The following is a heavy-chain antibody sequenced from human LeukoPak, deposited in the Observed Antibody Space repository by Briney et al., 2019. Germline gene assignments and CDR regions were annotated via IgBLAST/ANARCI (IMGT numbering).Heavy chain of an antibody. Sequence: GASVKVSCKASGHTFRGYFLHWVRQVPGQGLEWMGWIDPKSGGTRYAQKFQGRVTMTRDTSISTLYMELSRLRSDDTAVYYCYYIDIVTSIRDAFDVWGQGTMVTVSS. CDR3: YYIDIVTSIRDAFDV. CDR1: GHTFRGYF. V-gene: IGHV1-2*02. J-gene: IGHJ3*01. CDR2: IDPKSGGT. D-gene: IGHD5-12*01.